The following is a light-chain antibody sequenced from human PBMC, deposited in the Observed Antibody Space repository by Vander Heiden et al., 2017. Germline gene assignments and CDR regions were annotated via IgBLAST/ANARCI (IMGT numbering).Light chain of an antibody. V-gene: IGKV4-1*01. J-gene: IGKJ1*01. CDR1: QSVLFNSNNKNY. CDR3: QQYYNTPWT. Sequence: DIVMTQSPDSLAVSLGERATINCKSSQSVLFNSNNKNYLAWYQHKPGQPPKLLISWASTRESGVPDRFSGSGSGTDFTLIISSLQAEDVAVYYCQQYYNTPWTFGQGTKVEIK. CDR2: WAS.